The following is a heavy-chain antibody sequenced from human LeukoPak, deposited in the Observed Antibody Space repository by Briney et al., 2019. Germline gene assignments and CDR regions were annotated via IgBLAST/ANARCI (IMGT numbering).Heavy chain of an antibody. Sequence: SQTLSLTCTVSGGSISSGGYYWSWIRQHPGKGLEWIGYIYYSGSTDYNPSLKSRVTISVDTSKNQFSLKLSSVTAADTAVYYCARASSGWYEDYFDYWGQGTLVTVSS. V-gene: IGHV4-31*03. J-gene: IGHJ4*02. CDR1: GGSISSGGYY. CDR2: IYYSGST. CDR3: ARASSGWYEDYFDY. D-gene: IGHD6-19*01.